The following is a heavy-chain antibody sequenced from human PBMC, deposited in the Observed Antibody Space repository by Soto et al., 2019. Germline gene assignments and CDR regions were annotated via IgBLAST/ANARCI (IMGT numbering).Heavy chain of an antibody. V-gene: IGHV3-15*07. CDR1: GFTFSIAW. D-gene: IGHD1-26*01. J-gene: IGHJ5*02. CDR3: TTAGVHSGSYHWFDP. CDR2: IKSKTYGAAK. Sequence: GGSLRLSCEASGFTFSIAWMNWVRQAPGKGLEWVGRIKSKTYGAAKDYTTPVKGRFTISRDDSKNTLYLQMSSLKTEDTAVYYCTTAGVHSGSYHWFDPWGPGTLVTVSS.